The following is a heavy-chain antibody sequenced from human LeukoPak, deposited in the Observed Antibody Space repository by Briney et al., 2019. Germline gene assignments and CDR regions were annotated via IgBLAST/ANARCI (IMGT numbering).Heavy chain of an antibody. CDR2: IYYSGST. CDR1: GGSISSYY. D-gene: IGHD1-26*01. CDR3: ARHPPEWELLSNWFDP. V-gene: IGHV4-59*05. J-gene: IGHJ5*02. Sequence: SETLSLTCTVSGGSISSYYWSWIRQPLGKGLEWIGSIYYSGSTYYNPSLKSRVTISVDTSKNQFSLKLSSVTAADTAVYYCARHPPEWELLSNWFDPWGQGTLVTVSS.